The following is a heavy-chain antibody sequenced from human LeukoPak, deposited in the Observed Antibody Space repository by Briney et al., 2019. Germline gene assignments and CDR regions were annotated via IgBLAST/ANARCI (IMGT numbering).Heavy chain of an antibody. CDR1: VGSFSGYY. Sequence: PSETLSLTCAVYVGSFSGYYWSWIRQPPGKALEWIGEINHSGNTNYNPSLKSRVTISVDTSKNQFSLKLSSVTAADTAVYYCARLFGYYYGSGSPNFDYWGQGTLVTVSS. J-gene: IGHJ4*02. D-gene: IGHD3-10*01. CDR3: ARLFGYYYGSGSPNFDY. CDR2: INHSGNT. V-gene: IGHV4-34*01.